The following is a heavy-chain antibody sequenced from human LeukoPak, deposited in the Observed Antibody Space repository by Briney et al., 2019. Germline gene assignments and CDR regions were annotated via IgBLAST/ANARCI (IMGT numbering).Heavy chain of an antibody. J-gene: IGHJ6*03. CDR1: GFTFISYA. Sequence: GGSLRLSCAASGFTFISYAMSWVRQAPGKGLEWVSAISGSGGSTYEADSVKGRFTISRDNSKNTLYLQMNSLRAEDTAVYYCAKDRGGRRYYYYYYMDVWGKGTTVTVSS. CDR2: ISGSGGST. V-gene: IGHV3-23*01. D-gene: IGHD3-10*01. CDR3: AKDRGGRRYYYYYYMDV.